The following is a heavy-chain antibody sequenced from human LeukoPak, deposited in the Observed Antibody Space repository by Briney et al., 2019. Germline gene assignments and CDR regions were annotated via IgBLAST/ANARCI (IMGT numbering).Heavy chain of an antibody. CDR1: GYSLSSGYY. V-gene: IGHV4-38-2*01. D-gene: IGHD2-15*01. CDR2: IYHSGST. Sequence: PSETLSLTCAVSGYSLSSGYYWGWVRPPPGKGVEWIGSIYHSGSTYYNPSLKSRVTISVDTSKNQFSLKLSSVPAADTAVYYCARGGCCSGGSCLTFDYWGQGTLLTVSS. J-gene: IGHJ4*02. CDR3: ARGGCCSGGSCLTFDY.